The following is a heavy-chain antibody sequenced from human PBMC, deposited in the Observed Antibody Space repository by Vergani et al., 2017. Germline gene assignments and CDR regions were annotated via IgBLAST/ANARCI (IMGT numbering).Heavy chain of an antibody. CDR1: GFSFTSSA. D-gene: IGHD2-2*01. CDR3: AAALPAASYYYYYMDV. Sequence: QMQLVQSGPEVKKPGTSVKVSCKASGFSFTSSAMQWVRQARGQRLEWIGWIVVGSGNTNYAQKFQERVTITRDMSTSTAYMELSSLRSEDTAVYYCAAALPAASYYYYYMDVWGKGTTVTVSS. CDR2: IVVGSGNT. V-gene: IGHV1-58*02. J-gene: IGHJ6*03.